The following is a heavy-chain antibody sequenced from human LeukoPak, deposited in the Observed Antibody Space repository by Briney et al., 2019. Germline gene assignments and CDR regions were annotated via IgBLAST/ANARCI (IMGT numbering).Heavy chain of an antibody. CDR3: AKVASMVRGDILNNL. V-gene: IGHV3-30-3*01. CDR1: GFTFSSYA. CDR2: ISYDGSNK. Sequence: GRSLRLSCAASGFTFSSYAMHWVRQAPGKGLEWVAVISYDGSNKYYADSVKGRFTISRDNSKNTLYLQMNSLRAEDTAVYYCAKVASMVRGDILNNLWGRGTLVTVSS. J-gene: IGHJ2*01. D-gene: IGHD3-10*01.